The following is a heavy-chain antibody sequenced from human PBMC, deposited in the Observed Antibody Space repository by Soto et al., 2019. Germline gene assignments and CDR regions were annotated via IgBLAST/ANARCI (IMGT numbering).Heavy chain of an antibody. CDR1: GGSISNSNW. CDR2: IFHSGST. D-gene: IGHD1-26*01. J-gene: IGHJ4*02. Sequence: PSETLSLTCAVFGGSISNSNWWTWVRQPPGKGLDWIGEIFHSGSTNYNSSLMGRVTISVDKANNQFSLKLSSVTAADTAVYYCARRPIVGAAIWGQGTLVTVSS. V-gene: IGHV4-4*02. CDR3: ARRPIVGAAI.